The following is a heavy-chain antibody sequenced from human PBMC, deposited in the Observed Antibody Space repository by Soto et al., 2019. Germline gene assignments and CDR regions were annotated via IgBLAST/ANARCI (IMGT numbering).Heavy chain of an antibody. J-gene: IGHJ5*02. CDR2: ISGSGDTT. CDR1: GFTFSSYA. V-gene: IGHV3-23*04. CDR3: AKGPPRRGVVVTGIDPT. D-gene: IGHD2-21*02. Sequence: EVQLVESGGGLVQPGGSLRLSCAASGFTFSSYAMSWVRQAPGKGLEWVSDISGSGDTTYYADSVKGRFTISRDNSKNTFYLQMNSLRAEDTAVYYCAKGPPRRGVVVTGIDPTWGQGTLVTVSS.